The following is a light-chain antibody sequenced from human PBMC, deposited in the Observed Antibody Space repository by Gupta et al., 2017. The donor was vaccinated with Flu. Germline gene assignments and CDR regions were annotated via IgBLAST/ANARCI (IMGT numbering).Light chain of an antibody. Sequence: VTISCSGSTSNIGTHVVSWYQQLPGTAPKLLIYNNNQRPSGVPDRFSGSKSGTSASLAISGLQSEDEAEYYCATWDDSLKGLWVFGGGTKLTVL. V-gene: IGLV1-44*01. CDR2: NNN. J-gene: IGLJ3*02. CDR1: TSNIGTHV. CDR3: ATWDDSLKGLWV.